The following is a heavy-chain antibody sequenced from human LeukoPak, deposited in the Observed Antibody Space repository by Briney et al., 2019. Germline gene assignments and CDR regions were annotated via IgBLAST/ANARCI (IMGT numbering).Heavy chain of an antibody. CDR1: GGSVTNYY. V-gene: IGHV4-59*08. CDR2: IYYSGST. CDR3: ARHAIAAAGTLSHVGFDP. D-gene: IGHD6-13*01. J-gene: IGHJ5*02. Sequence: PSETLSLTCDVSGGSVTNYYWSCIRQPPGKGLEWIGYIYYSGSTNYNPSLKSRVTISVDTSKNQFSLKLSSVTAADTAVYYCARHAIAAAGTLSHVGFDPWGQGTLVTVSS.